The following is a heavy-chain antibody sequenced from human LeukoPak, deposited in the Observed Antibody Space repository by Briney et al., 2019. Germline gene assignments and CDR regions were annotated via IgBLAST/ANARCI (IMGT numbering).Heavy chain of an antibody. J-gene: IGHJ4*02. CDR3: AKRGIVIRAVIIIGFHKEAYYFDY. Sequence: GGSLRLSCVVSGFTFSNYGMSWVRQAPGKGLEWVSGISERGGRTNYEDSVKGRFIISRDTSKNTVYLQMNSLRVEDTAVYFCAKRGIVIRAVIIIGFHKEAYYFDYWGQEILVTVSS. CDR1: GFTFSNYG. V-gene: IGHV3-23*01. D-gene: IGHD3-10*01. CDR2: ISERGGRT.